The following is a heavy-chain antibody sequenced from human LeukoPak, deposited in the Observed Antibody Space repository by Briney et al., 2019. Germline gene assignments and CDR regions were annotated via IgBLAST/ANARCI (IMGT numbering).Heavy chain of an antibody. CDR3: AQNGGGSGTYYTY. J-gene: IGHJ4*02. CDR1: GFTFNNYG. Sequence: GGSLRPSCAASGFTFNNYGMTWVRQAPGKGLEWVSTISDSATRTYYADSVKGRFTISRDNSRNTLSLQMNSLRDEDSTMYYCAQNGGGSGTYYTYWGLGTLVTVSS. V-gene: IGHV3-23*01. CDR2: ISDSATRT. D-gene: IGHD3-10*01.